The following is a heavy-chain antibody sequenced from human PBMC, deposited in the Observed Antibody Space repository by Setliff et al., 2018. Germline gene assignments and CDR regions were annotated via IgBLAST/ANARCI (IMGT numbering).Heavy chain of an antibody. D-gene: IGHD5-18*01. CDR1: GGSISSPSYF. Sequence: SETLSLTCTVSGGSISSPSYFWGWVRQPPGKEMEWIATIYYSGSSYYNPSLKSRLTISVDTSKNLFSLKLSSVTAADTAVYYCARGYSYGYGHDAFDIWGQGTMVTVSS. J-gene: IGHJ3*02. CDR2: IYYSGSS. V-gene: IGHV4-39*07. CDR3: ARGYSYGYGHDAFDI.